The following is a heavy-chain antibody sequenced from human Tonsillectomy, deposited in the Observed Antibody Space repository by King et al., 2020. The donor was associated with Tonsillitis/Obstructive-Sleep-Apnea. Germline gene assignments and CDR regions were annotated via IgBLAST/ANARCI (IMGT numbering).Heavy chain of an antibody. CDR1: GGSISSYY. Sequence: QLQESGPGLVKPSETLSLTCTVSGGSISSYYWSWIRQPPGKGLEWIGYVYFSGSTNHNPSLKSRVTISVDTSKNQFSLKLSSLTAADTAVYYCARDMVLEAGGDAFDIWGQGTMVTVSS. CDR2: VYFSGST. V-gene: IGHV4-59*01. CDR3: ARDMVLEAGGDAFDI. J-gene: IGHJ3*02. D-gene: IGHD3-10*01.